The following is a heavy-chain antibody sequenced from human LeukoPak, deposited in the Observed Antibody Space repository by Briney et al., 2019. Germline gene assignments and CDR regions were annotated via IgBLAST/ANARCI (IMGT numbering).Heavy chain of an antibody. CDR1: GGSISSGSYY. J-gene: IGHJ4*02. V-gene: IGHV4-61*02. Sequence: PSETLSLTCTVSGGSISSGSYYWSWLRQPAGKGLEWIGRIYTIGSTNYNPSLKSRVTISVDKSKNQFSLNLSSVTAADTAVYYCARRGRNSSGWQDYLWGQGTLVTVSS. D-gene: IGHD6-25*01. CDR3: ARRGRNSSGWQDYL. CDR2: IYTIGST.